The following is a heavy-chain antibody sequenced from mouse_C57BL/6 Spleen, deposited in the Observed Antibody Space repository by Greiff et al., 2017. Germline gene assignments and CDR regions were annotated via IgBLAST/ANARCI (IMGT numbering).Heavy chain of an antibody. J-gene: IGHJ3*01. V-gene: IGHV1-64*01. CDR1: GYTFTSYW. CDR2: IHPNSGST. D-gene: IGHD2-3*01. Sequence: QVQLQQSGAELVKPGASVKLSCKASGYTFTSYWMHWVKQRPGQGLEWIGMIHPNSGSTNYNEKFKSKATLTVDKSSSTAYMQLSSLTSEDSAVYYCARGGGYDGYYDWFAYWGQGTLVTVSA. CDR3: ARGGGYDGYYDWFAY.